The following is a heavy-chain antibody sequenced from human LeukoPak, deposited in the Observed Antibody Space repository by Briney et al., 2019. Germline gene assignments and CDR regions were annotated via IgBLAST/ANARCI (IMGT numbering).Heavy chain of an antibody. J-gene: IGHJ4*02. V-gene: IGHV4-4*02. D-gene: IGHD3-3*01. CDR2: IYHSGST. CDR1: GGSISSSNW. CDR3: ARSPLQTDYDFWSGYLPFDY. Sequence: SETLSLTCAVSGGSISSSNWWSWVRQPPGKGLEWIGEIYHSGSTNYNPSLKSRVTISVDKSKNQFSLKLSSVTAADTAVYYCARSPLQTDYDFWSGYLPFDYWGQGTLVTVSS.